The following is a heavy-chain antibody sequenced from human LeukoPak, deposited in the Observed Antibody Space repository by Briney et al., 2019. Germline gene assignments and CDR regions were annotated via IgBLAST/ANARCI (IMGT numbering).Heavy chain of an antibody. CDR2: MNPNSGNT. V-gene: IGHV1-8*03. J-gene: IGHJ4*02. CDR3: ARGGSLYEYYFDY. D-gene: IGHD2/OR15-2a*01. Sequence: GASVKVSCKVSGHTFINYDINWVRQATGQGLEWMGWMNPNSGNTGYAQKFQGRVTITRNTSISTAYMELSSLRSEDTAVYYCARGGSLYEYYFDYWGQGTLVTVSS. CDR1: GHTFINYD.